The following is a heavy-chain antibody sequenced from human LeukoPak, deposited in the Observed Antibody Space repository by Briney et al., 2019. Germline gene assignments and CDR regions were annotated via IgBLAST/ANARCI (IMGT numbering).Heavy chain of an antibody. D-gene: IGHD6-6*01. Sequence: GGSLRLSCAASGFTFSDYYMSWIRQTPGKGLEWLSHITTSGSDKYYRDSVKGRFTISRDNAKKSLYLQMHSLRAEDTAVYYCASSVSSIAARGLAFDIWGQGTMVIVSS. CDR2: ITTSGSDK. J-gene: IGHJ3*02. CDR1: GFTFSDYY. V-gene: IGHV3-11*04. CDR3: ASSVSSIAARGLAFDI.